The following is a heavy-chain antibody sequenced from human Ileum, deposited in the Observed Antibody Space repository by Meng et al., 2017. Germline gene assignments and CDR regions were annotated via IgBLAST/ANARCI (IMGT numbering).Heavy chain of an antibody. CDR1: GYSFIAYF. V-gene: IGHV1-2*06. J-gene: IGHJ4*02. CDR2: INPRTGDT. Sequence: ASVKVSCKASGYSFIAYFMQWMRQAPGQGLEWMGRINPRTGDTKYAQKFQGRVTMTTDTSTSTAYMELSGLTYDDAAVYYCAAGDYSAFFTDYWGQGTQVTGAS. CDR3: AAGDYSAFFTDY. D-gene: IGHD2-21*01.